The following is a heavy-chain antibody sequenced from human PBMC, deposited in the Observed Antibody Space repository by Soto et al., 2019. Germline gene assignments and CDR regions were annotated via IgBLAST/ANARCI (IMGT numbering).Heavy chain of an antibody. Sequence: ASVKVSCKASGYTFTSYAMHWVRQAPGQRLEWMGWINAGNGNTKYSQKFQGRVTITRDTSASTAYMELSSLRSEDTAVYYCASRYSGYQYDYYGMDVWGQGTTVTVSS. CDR3: ASRYSGYQYDYYGMDV. CDR1: GYTFTSYA. D-gene: IGHD5-12*01. J-gene: IGHJ6*02. V-gene: IGHV1-3*01. CDR2: INAGNGNT.